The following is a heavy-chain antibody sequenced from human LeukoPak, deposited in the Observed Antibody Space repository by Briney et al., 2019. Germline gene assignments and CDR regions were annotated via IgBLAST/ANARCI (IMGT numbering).Heavy chain of an antibody. CDR1: GFTFSSYW. CDR2: IRQDGSQK. J-gene: IGHJ4*02. CDR3: AKDVSRIAVALYYFDY. D-gene: IGHD6-19*01. Sequence: PGGSLRLSCAASGFTFSSYWMSWVRQAPGKGLEWVATIRQDGSQKYYVDSVKGRFTISRDNAKNSLYLQMNSLRAEDTAVYYCAKDVSRIAVALYYFDYWGQGTLVTVSS. V-gene: IGHV3-7*01.